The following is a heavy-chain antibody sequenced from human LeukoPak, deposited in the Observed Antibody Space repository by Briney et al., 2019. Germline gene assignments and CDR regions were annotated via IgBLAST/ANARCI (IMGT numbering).Heavy chain of an antibody. D-gene: IGHD4-11*01. CDR3: APFLGDFDYSNH. CDR1: GGTFSSYA. Sequence: GASVKVSCKASGGTFSSYAISWVRQAPGQGLEWMGGIIPIFGTAIYAQKFQGRVTMTEDTSTDTAYMELSSLRSEDTAVYYCAPFLGDFDYSNHWGQGTLVTVSS. J-gene: IGHJ4*02. CDR2: IIPIFGTA. V-gene: IGHV1-69*06.